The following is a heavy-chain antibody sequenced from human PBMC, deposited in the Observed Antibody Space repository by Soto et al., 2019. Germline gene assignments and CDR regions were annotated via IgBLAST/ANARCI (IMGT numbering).Heavy chain of an antibody. D-gene: IGHD1-26*01. CDR3: AREYPVHSAYFDY. V-gene: IGHV4-59*01. CDR2: MYYSGNA. J-gene: IGHJ4*02. Sequence: SETLSLTCTVSGASISRYYCSWIRQSPGKGLEWIGYMYYSGNANYNPSLRSRITISVDTSKNQFSLNLNSVTAADTAVYYCAREYPVHSAYFDYWGQGILVTVSS. CDR1: GASISRYY.